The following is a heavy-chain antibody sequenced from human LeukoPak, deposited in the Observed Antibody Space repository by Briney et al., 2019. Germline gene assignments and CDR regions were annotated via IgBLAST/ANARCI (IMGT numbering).Heavy chain of an antibody. CDR2: IYSGGST. D-gene: IGHD2-2*01. CDR3: AIDCSSTSCPPVY. CDR1: GFSFRDYP. J-gene: IGHJ4*02. V-gene: IGHV3-66*01. Sequence: GGSLRLSCEAAGFSFRDYPMGWVRQAPGKGLEWVSVIYSGGSTYYADSVKGRFTISRDNSKNTLYLQMNSLRAEDTAVYYCAIDCSSTSCPPVYWGQGTLVTVSS.